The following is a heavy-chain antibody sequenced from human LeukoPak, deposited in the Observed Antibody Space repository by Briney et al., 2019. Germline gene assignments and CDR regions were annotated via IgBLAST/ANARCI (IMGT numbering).Heavy chain of an antibody. CDR3: ARVYDCSSTSCPYYYYYYMDV. Sequence: SETLSLTCTVSGVSISSYYWSWIRQPAGKGLEWIGRIYTSGSTNYNTSLKSRVPIPVDTPKNQFSLKLGSVTAADTAVYYCARVYDCSSTSCPYYYYYYMDVWGKGTTVTVSS. CDR1: GVSISSYY. V-gene: IGHV4-4*07. D-gene: IGHD2-2*01. J-gene: IGHJ6*03. CDR2: IYTSGST.